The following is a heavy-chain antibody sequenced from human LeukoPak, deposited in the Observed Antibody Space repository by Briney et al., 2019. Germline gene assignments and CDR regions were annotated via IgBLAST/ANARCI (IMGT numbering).Heavy chain of an antibody. CDR1: GYSFSDYH. Sequence: ASVKVSCKASGYSFSDYHIHWVRQAPGQGLEWMGWIKPNSGGTKHARNFQGRVSMTRDTSITTAFMELSRLTSDDTAVYYCARGGAAYDGSDYSPYVWGQGTLVTVSS. V-gene: IGHV1-2*02. CDR3: ARGGAAYDGSDYSPYV. CDR2: IKPNSGGT. D-gene: IGHD3-22*01. J-gene: IGHJ4*02.